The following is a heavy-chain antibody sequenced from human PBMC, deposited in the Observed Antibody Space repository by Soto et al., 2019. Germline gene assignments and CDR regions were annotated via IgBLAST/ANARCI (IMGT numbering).Heavy chain of an antibody. V-gene: IGHV1-8*01. CDR2: MNPNSGNT. CDR3: ARAGRIAARRGGAGGMDV. CDR1: GYTFTSYD. D-gene: IGHD6-6*01. Sequence: QVQLVQSGAEVKKPGASVKVSCKASGYTFTSYDINWVRQATGQGLEWMGWMNPNSGNTGYAQKFQGRVNMTRNTSISTAYMELSSLRSEDTAVYYCARAGRIAARRGGAGGMDVWGQGTTVTVSS. J-gene: IGHJ6*02.